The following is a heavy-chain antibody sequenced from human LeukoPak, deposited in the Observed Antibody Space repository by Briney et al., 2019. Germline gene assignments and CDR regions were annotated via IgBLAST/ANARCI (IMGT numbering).Heavy chain of an antibody. D-gene: IGHD6-13*01. CDR3: AKVGRDSSWYYFDS. Sequence: GGSLRLSCAASGFTFSSYGMHWVRQAPGKGLEWVAFIRYDGSNKYYADSVKGRFTISRDNSKNTLYLQMNSLRAEDTALYYCAKVGRDSSWYYFDSWGQGTLVTVSS. CDR2: IRYDGSNK. CDR1: GFTFSSYG. J-gene: IGHJ4*02. V-gene: IGHV3-30*02.